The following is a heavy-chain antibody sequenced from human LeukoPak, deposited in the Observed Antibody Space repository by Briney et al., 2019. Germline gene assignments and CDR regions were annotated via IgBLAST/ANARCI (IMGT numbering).Heavy chain of an antibody. V-gene: IGHV4-34*01. CDR1: GGSFSGYY. CDR2: INHSGST. J-gene: IGHJ4*02. Sequence: SETLSLTCAVYGGSFSGYYWSWIRQPPGKGLEWIGEINHSGSTNYNPSLKSRVTMSVDTSKNQFSLKLSSVTAADTAVYYCARDLVENSRGHDFWGQGILVIVSS. D-gene: IGHD2-15*01. CDR3: ARDLVENSRGHDF.